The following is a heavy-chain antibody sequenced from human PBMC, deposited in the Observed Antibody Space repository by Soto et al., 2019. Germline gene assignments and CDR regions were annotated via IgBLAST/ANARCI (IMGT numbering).Heavy chain of an antibody. V-gene: IGHV1-18*01. CDR3: TREGSAPYYYYGMDA. J-gene: IGHJ6*02. D-gene: IGHD3-10*01. CDR2: ISAYNGNT. Sequence: ASVKVSCKASGYTFTSYGISWVRQAPGQGLEWMGRISAYNGNTNYAQNLQGRVIMTADTSANTAYMELRSLRSDDTAIYYCTREGSAPYYYYGMDAWGQGTTVTVSS. CDR1: GYTFTSYG.